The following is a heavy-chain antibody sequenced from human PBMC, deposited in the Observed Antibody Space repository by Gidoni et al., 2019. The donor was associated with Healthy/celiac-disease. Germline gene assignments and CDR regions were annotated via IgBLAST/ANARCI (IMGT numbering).Heavy chain of an antibody. CDR3: AKDIQARYSSGWYFDY. Sequence: EVQLVESGGGLVQPGRSLRLSCAASGFTFDDYAMHWVRQAPGKGLEWVSGISWNSGSIGYADSVKGRFTISRDNAKNSLYLQMNSLRAEDTALYYCAKDIQARYSSGWYFDYWGQGTLVSVSS. CDR2: ISWNSGSI. D-gene: IGHD6-19*01. V-gene: IGHV3-9*01. CDR1: GFTFDDYA. J-gene: IGHJ4*02.